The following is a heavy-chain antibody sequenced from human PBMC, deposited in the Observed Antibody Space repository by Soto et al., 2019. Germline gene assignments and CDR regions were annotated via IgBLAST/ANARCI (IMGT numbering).Heavy chain of an antibody. J-gene: IGHJ4*02. D-gene: IGHD3-3*01. CDR1: GYTLTEVS. V-gene: IGHV1-24*01. CDR2: FDPEDSET. Sequence: QVQLVQSGAEVKKPGASVKVSCKVAGYTLTEVSMHWVRQALGKGLEWMGGFDPEDSETIYAQKFQGRVTMTEDTARDTAYMELSSLRSEDTAVYYCATSIRFGVVILEYWGQGTLVTVSS. CDR3: ATSIRFGVVILEY.